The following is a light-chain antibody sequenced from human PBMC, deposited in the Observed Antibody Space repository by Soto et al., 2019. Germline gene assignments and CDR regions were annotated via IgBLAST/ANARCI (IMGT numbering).Light chain of an antibody. V-gene: IGKV3-11*01. Sequence: EIVMTQSPATLSLSPGERATLSCIASQSVSSYLAWYQQKPGQTPRLLIYDASNRATGIPARFSGSRSGTDFTLTISSLEPEDFAVYYCQQRSIWPLTFGGGTKV. J-gene: IGKJ4*01. CDR2: DAS. CDR3: QQRSIWPLT. CDR1: QSVSSY.